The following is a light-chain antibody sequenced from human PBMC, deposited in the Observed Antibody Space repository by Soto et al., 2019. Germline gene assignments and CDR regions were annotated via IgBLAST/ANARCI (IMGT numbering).Light chain of an antibody. CDR2: DVS. CDR1: SSDVGGYNY. J-gene: IGLJ3*02. Sequence: QSALTQPASVSGSPGQSITISCTGTSSDVGGYNYVSWYQQYPGKAPKLMIYDVSNRPSGVSNRFSGSKSGNTASLTISGLQPEDEADYYCSSYTTSSSPVFGGGTKLTVL. V-gene: IGLV2-14*03. CDR3: SSYTTSSSPV.